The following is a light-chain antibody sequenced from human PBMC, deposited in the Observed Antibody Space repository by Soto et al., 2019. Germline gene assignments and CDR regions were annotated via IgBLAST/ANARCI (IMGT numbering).Light chain of an antibody. CDR1: LRISKY. CDR2: GAS. CDR3: QQSHSTPLT. Sequence: DIKLTQSPSSLSSSVGDRVTITCRASLRISKYLNWYQQKPGKAPKLLLYGASTLQSGVPSRFSGSGSGTDFTLTIPNLQPEDSATYFCQQSHSTPLTFGGGTKLEI. V-gene: IGKV1-39*01. J-gene: IGKJ4*01.